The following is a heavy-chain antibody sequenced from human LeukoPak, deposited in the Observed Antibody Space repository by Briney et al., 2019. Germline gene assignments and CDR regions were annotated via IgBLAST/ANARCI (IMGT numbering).Heavy chain of an antibody. CDR2: INLTGST. CDR3: ARDLGSYYDSSGYPFDP. D-gene: IGHD3-22*01. Sequence: SETLSLTCAVYGGSFSGYYWSWIRQPPGKGLEWIGEINLTGSTNYNPSLKSRVTISVDTSKNQFSLKLSSVTAADTAVYYCARDLGSYYDSSGYPFDPWGQGTLVTVSS. CDR1: GGSFSGYY. V-gene: IGHV4-34*01. J-gene: IGHJ5*02.